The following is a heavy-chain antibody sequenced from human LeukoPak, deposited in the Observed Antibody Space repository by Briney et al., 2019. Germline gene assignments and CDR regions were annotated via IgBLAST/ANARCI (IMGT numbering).Heavy chain of an antibody. V-gene: IGHV3-66*01. CDR3: AREMAAGHYHDAFDI. CDR2: IYSGGST. J-gene: IGHJ3*02. CDR1: GFTVSSNY. D-gene: IGHD6-13*01. Sequence: GGSLRLSCAASGFTVSSNYMSWVRQAPGKGLEWVSVIYSGGSTYYADSVKGRFTISRDNSKNTLYLQMNSLRAEGTAVYYCAREMAAGHYHDAFDIWGQGTMVTVSS.